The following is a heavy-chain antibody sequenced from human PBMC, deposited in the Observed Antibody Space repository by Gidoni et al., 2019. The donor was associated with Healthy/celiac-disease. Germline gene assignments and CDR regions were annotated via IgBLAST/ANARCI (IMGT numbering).Heavy chain of an antibody. CDR2: TYYRSKWYN. D-gene: IGHD6-19*01. Sequence: QVQLQQSGPGLVKPSQTLSLTCSISGASVSSNSAAWNWIRQSPSRGLEWLGRTYYRSKWYNDYAVSVKSRITINPDTSKNQFSLQLNSVTPEDTAVYYCARGRYSSGWYGDDAFDIWGQGTMVTVSS. CDR1: GASVSSNSAA. J-gene: IGHJ3*02. CDR3: ARGRYSSGWYGDDAFDI. V-gene: IGHV6-1*01.